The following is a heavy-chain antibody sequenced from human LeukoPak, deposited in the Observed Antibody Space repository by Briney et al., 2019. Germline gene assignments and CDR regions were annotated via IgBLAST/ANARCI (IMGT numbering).Heavy chain of an antibody. CDR3: ARFPLSMVRGVTLFDY. D-gene: IGHD3-10*01. Sequence: GGSLRLSCAASGFTFSSYSMNWVRQAPGKGLEWVSSISSSSSYIYYADSVKGRFTISRDNAKNSLYLQMNSLRAEDTAVYYCARFPLSMVRGVTLFDYWGQGTLDTVSS. V-gene: IGHV3-21*01. CDR2: ISSSSSYI. CDR1: GFTFSSYS. J-gene: IGHJ4*02.